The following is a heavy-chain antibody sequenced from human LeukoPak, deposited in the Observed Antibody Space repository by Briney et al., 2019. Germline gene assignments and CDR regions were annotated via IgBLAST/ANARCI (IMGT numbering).Heavy chain of an antibody. J-gene: IGHJ4*03. CDR3: ARHSSTNYGGYFDY. D-gene: IGHD6-13*01. CDR1: GASISSGSYY. Sequence: PSETLSLTCTVSGASISSGSYYWGWIRQPPGKGLEWIGSIYYSGSTYYNPSLKSRVTISVDTSKNQFSLKLSSVTAADTAVYYCARHSSTNYGGYFDYWGQRTLVTVSS. V-gene: IGHV4-39*01. CDR2: IYYSGST.